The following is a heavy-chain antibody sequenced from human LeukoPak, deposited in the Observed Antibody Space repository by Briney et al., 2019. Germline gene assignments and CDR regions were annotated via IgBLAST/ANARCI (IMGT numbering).Heavy chain of an antibody. CDR1: GFTFSTFS. V-gene: IGHV3-48*01. J-gene: IGHJ4*02. CDR2: ISSSANTT. D-gene: IGHD3-3*01. CDR3: ARDGFCDC. Sequence: GGSLRLSCAASGFTFSTFSMNWVRQAPGKGLEWVSYISSSANTTYYADSVKGRFTISRDNAKNSLYLQMNSLRADATPVYYCARDGFCDCWGQGTLVTVSS.